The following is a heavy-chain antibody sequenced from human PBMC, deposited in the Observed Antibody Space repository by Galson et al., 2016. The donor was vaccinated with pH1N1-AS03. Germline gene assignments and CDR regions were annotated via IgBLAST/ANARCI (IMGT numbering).Heavy chain of an antibody. V-gene: IGHV2-5*01. CDR3: AHRFYGSGASFFDF. CDR1: GISLNDGGLG. Sequence: PALVKPTQTLTLTCTFSGISLNDGGLGVGWIRQPPGKALEWLGMIYWHDDKRYNPSLQNRLTLTQGVSKSEVVLQMTNVDPEDTATYYCAHRFYGSGASFFDFWGQGTVVVVS. J-gene: IGHJ4*02. CDR2: IYWHDDK. D-gene: IGHD3-10*01.